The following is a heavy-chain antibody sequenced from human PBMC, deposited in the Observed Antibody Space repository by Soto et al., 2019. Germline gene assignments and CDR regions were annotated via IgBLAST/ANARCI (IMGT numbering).Heavy chain of an antibody. CDR3: AREDSIIIPAVSDF. D-gene: IGHD2-2*01. J-gene: IGHJ4*02. V-gene: IGHV3-21*01. Sequence: EVQLLESGGGLVRPGGSLRLSCTVSGFAFNNYGINWVRQAPGKGLEWVSLISKSDYTYYSDSVKGRFTISRDNAKNSVSLQMNTLRVEDTAVYYCAREDSIIIPAVSDFWGQGTLVTVSS. CDR2: ISKSDYT. CDR1: GFAFNNYG.